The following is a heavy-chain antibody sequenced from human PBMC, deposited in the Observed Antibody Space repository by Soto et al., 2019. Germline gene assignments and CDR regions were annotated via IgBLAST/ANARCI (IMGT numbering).Heavy chain of an antibody. J-gene: IGHJ5*02. D-gene: IGHD6-13*01. V-gene: IGHV1-18*01. CDR1: GYTFTSYG. Sequence: GASGKVSCKASGYTFTSYGISWVRQAPGQGLAWMGWINAYNGNTNYAQKLQGRVTMTTDTSTSTAYMELRSLRSDDTAVYYCARERQQLDNWFDPWGQGTLVTVSS. CDR2: INAYNGNT. CDR3: ARERQQLDNWFDP.